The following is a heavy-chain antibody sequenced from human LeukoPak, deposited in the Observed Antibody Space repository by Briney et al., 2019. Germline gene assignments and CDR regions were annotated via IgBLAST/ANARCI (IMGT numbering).Heavy chain of an antibody. CDR1: GLNFRSYS. J-gene: IGHJ5*02. CDR2: ISSLSGTI. V-gene: IGHV3-48*04. D-gene: IGHD6-13*01. CDR3: ARDKGAAAVWFDP. Sequence: GGSLRLSCAVSGLNFRSYSMNWVRQAPGKGLEWVSYISSLSGTIYYADSVKGRFTISRDNAKNSLYLQMNSLRAEDTAVYYCARDKGAAAVWFDPWGQGTLVTVSS.